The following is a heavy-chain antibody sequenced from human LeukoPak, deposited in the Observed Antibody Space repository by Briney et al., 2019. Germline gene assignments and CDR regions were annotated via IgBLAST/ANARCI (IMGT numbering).Heavy chain of an antibody. V-gene: IGHV3-23*01. Sequence: GGSLRLSCTASGFTFSSSAMSWVRQAPGKGLDWVSGLSGGGGSTYYADSVKGRFTISRDNSKNTLYLQMNSLRAEDTAVYYCAKTGYCSSTSCSAGFDPWGQGTLVTVSS. D-gene: IGHD2-2*01. CDR1: GFTFSSSA. CDR3: AKTGYCSSTSCSAGFDP. CDR2: LSGGGGST. J-gene: IGHJ5*02.